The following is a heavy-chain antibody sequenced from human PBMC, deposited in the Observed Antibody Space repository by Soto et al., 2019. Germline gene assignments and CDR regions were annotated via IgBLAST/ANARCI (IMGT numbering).Heavy chain of an antibody. D-gene: IGHD3-22*01. V-gene: IGHV3-33*01. Sequence: GGSLRLSCAASGFTFSSYDMHWVRQAPGKGLEWVAVIWYDGSNKYYADSVKGRFTISRDNSKNTLYLQMNSLRAEDTAVYYCARGTTYYYDSSGYFLDYWGQGTLVTVSS. J-gene: IGHJ4*02. CDR2: IWYDGSNK. CDR1: GFTFSSYD. CDR3: ARGTTYYYDSSGYFLDY.